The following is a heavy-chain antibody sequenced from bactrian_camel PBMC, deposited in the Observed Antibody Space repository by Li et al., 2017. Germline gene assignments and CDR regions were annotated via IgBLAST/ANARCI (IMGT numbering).Heavy chain of an antibody. CDR3: AARGNIVCTLVASGFDD. CDR2: IFAVGNVGSS. CDR1: KNPSC. Sequence: QVQLVESGGGSVQTGGSLRLSCVASKNPSCMAWFRQAPGKEREGVAAIFAVGNVGSSSYADSVKGRFTISKDNAKNTLYLQMNNLKPEDTAMYYCAARGNIVCTLVASGFDDWGQGTQVTVS. V-gene: IGHV3S54*01. D-gene: IGHD2*01. J-gene: IGHJ6*01.